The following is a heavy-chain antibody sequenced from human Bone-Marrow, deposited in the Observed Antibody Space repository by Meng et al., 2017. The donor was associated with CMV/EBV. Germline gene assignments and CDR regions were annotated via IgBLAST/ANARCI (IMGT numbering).Heavy chain of an antibody. CDR1: GGSISSYY. V-gene: IGHV4-59*01. CDR3: ARDSGVYGMDV. Sequence: SETLSLTCTVSGGSISSYYWSWIRPPPGKGLEWIGYIDYSGSTNYHPSLKSRVTVSVDTSKTQFSLKLSAVTAADTAVYYCARDSGVYGMDVWGQGTTVTVSS. CDR2: IDYSGST. J-gene: IGHJ6*02. D-gene: IGHD3-10*01.